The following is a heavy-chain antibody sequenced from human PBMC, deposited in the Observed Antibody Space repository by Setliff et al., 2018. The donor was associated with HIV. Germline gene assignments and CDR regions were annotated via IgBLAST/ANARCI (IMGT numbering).Heavy chain of an antibody. D-gene: IGHD6-13*01. J-gene: IGHJ4*02. Sequence: GGSLRLSCAASGFAFSGHQMSWVRQAPGKGLEWVAKIKQDGSEKYYVDSVKGRFTISRDNAKKSLNLQMTSLRVEDTAVYYCVSEAVAGVSFDYWGQGTLVTV. V-gene: IGHV3-7*01. CDR3: VSEAVAGVSFDY. CDR2: IKQDGSEK. CDR1: GFAFSGHQ.